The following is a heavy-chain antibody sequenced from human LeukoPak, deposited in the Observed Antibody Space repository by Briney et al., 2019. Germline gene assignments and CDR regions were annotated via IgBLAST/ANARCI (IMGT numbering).Heavy chain of an antibody. CDR1: GGTFSSYA. Sequence: ASVKVSCKASGGTFSSYAISWVRQAPGQGLEWMGIINPSGGSTSYAQKFQGRVTMTRDTSTSTVYMELSSLRSEDTAVYYCAREYGSGSYYLGWGQGTLVTVSS. J-gene: IGHJ4*02. CDR3: AREYGSGSYYLG. V-gene: IGHV1-46*01. D-gene: IGHD3-10*01. CDR2: INPSGGST.